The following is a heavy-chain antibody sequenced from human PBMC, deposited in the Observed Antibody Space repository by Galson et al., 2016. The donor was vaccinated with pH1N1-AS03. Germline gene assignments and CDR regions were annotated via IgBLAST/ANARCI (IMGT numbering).Heavy chain of an antibody. CDR2: ISHDGNNR. V-gene: IGHV3-30*09. J-gene: IGHJ3*01. D-gene: IGHD3-22*01. CDR3: ARDRSYDHMGDDFDL. CDR1: GYTFSTFA. Sequence: SLRLSCAASGYTFSTFALHWVRQAPGKGLEALAFISHDGNNRYYTQSVRGRFAISRDNSKNTLYLQMNSLRPDDTAVYYCARDRSYDHMGDDFDLWGQGTMVTVSS.